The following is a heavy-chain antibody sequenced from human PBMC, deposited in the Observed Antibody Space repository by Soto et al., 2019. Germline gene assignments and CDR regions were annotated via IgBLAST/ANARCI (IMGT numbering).Heavy chain of an antibody. D-gene: IGHD3-22*01. Sequence: WENLSLTCAVYGGSFSGYYWSWIRQPPGKGLEWIGEINHSGSTNYNPSLKSRVTISVDTSKNQFSLKLSSVTAADTAVYYCARSAAYDMYYYDSSGGLGDWGQGTLVPVSS. V-gene: IGHV4-34*01. CDR2: INHSGST. J-gene: IGHJ4*02. CDR1: GGSFSGYY. CDR3: ARSAAYDMYYYDSSGGLGD.